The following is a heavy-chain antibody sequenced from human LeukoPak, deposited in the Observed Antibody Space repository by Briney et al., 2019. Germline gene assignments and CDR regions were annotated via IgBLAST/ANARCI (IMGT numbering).Heavy chain of an antibody. Sequence: ASVKVSCKTSGYTITSYYMHWVRQAPGQGLEWRGRINPSGGRRSYTQKFQGRGTMTRDTSTSTVYMELSSLTSEDTAVYYCARVSSGSPFDSWGQGTLVTVSS. V-gene: IGHV1-46*01. CDR3: ARVSSGSPFDS. D-gene: IGHD1-26*01. CDR2: INPSGGRR. CDR1: GYTITSYY. J-gene: IGHJ4*02.